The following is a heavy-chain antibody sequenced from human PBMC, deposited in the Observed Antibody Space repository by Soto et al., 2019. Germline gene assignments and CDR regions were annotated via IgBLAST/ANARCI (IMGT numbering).Heavy chain of an antibody. Sequence: QVQLVQSGAEVKKPGASVKVSCKASGYTFTSYYMHWVRQAPGQGLEWMGIINPSGGSTSYAQKYQGRVTMNRDTSTSTVYMELSSLRSEDTAVYYCARDRYYDILTGETPYYYYYMDVWGKGTTVTVSS. CDR1: GYTFTSYY. CDR3: ARDRYYDILTGETPYYYYYMDV. V-gene: IGHV1-46*03. J-gene: IGHJ6*03. CDR2: INPSGGST. D-gene: IGHD3-9*01.